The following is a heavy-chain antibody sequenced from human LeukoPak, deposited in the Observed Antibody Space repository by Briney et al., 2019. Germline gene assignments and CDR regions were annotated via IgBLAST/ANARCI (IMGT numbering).Heavy chain of an antibody. CDR3: ASPAYGDYALFDY. D-gene: IGHD4-17*01. V-gene: IGHV3-7*01. J-gene: IGHJ4*02. CDR1: GFTFSSYG. Sequence: GGSLRLSCAASGFTFSSYGMHWVRQAPGKGLEGVANIKQDGSEKYYVDSVKGRFTISRDNVKNSLYLQMNSLRAEDTAVYYCASPAYGDYALFDYWGQGTLVTVSS. CDR2: IKQDGSEK.